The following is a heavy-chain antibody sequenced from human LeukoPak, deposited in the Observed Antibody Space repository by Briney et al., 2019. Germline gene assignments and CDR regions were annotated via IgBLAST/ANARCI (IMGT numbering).Heavy chain of an antibody. J-gene: IGHJ4*02. V-gene: IGHV1-24*01. CDR3: ARLLTGTTSFDH. CDR1: GYTLTELS. Sequence: ASVKVSCKVSGYTLTELSMHWVRQAPGKGLEWMGRFDPEDGETIYAQKFQGRVTMTRDTSTSTASMELRSLRSDDTAVYYCARLLTGTTSFDHWGQGTLVTVSS. D-gene: IGHD1-20*01. CDR2: FDPEDGET.